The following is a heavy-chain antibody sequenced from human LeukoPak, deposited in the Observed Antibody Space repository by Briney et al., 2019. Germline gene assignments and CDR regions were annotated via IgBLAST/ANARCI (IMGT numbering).Heavy chain of an antibody. V-gene: IGHV1-18*01. CDR3: ARFATTVTNDDFDFDY. J-gene: IGHJ4*02. CDR1: GYTFTSYG. CDR2: ISAYNGNT. Sequence: GASVKVSCKASGYTFTSYGISWVRQAPGQGLEWMGWISAYNGNTNYAQKLQGRVTMTTDTSTSTAYMELRSLRSDDTAVYYCARFATTVTNDDFDFDYWGQGTLVTVSS. D-gene: IGHD4-11*01.